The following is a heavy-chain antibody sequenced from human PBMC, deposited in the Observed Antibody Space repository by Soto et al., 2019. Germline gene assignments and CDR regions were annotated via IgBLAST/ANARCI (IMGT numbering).Heavy chain of an antibody. V-gene: IGHV3-33*01. D-gene: IGHD2-15*01. Sequence: QVRLVESGGGVVQPGRSLRLSCAASGFTFSSYGMHWVRQAPGKGLEWVAVIWYDGSNKYYADSVKGRFTISRDNSKNTLYLQMNSLRAEDTAVYYCARSSSGGSGDYWGQGTLVTVSS. CDR1: GFTFSSYG. CDR3: ARSSSGGSGDY. CDR2: IWYDGSNK. J-gene: IGHJ4*02.